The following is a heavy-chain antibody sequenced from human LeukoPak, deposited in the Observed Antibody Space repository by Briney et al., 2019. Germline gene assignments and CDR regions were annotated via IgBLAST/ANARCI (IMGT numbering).Heavy chain of an antibody. J-gene: IGHJ4*02. CDR3: SRRFDS. V-gene: IGHV3-48*01. CDR1: GFTFSDYS. Sequence: GGSLRLSCATSGFTFSDYSMNWVRQAPGKGLEWVSYIDGAGDTIYYEDSVKGRFTISRDNAKSSLDLRMNSLRVEDTAVYYCSRRFDSWGQGTLVTVSS. CDR2: IDGAGDTI.